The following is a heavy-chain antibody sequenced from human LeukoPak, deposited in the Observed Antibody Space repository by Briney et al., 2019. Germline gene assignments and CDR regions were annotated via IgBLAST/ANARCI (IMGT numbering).Heavy chain of an antibody. J-gene: IGHJ3*02. CDR1: GGTFSSYA. Sequence: GASVKVSCKASGGTFSSYAISWVRQAPGQGLEWMGGIIPIFGTANYAQKFQGRVTITADESTSTAYMDLTTLRSEDTAVYYCASGPTDITLIAAGAFDISGQGTMVTVSS. CDR2: IIPIFGTA. CDR3: ASGPTDITLIAAGAFDI. D-gene: IGHD3-22*01. V-gene: IGHV1-69*13.